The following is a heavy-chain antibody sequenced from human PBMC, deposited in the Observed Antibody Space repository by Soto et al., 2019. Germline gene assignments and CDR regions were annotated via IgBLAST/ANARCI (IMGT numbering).Heavy chain of an antibody. V-gene: IGHV4-39*01. CDR1: GGSISSSSYY. J-gene: IGHJ4*02. Sequence: QLQLQESGPGLVKPSETLSLTCTVSGGSISSSSYYWGWIRQPPGKGLEWIGSIYYSGSTYYNPSLRSRVTISVDTSKNQFSLKLSSVTAADTAVYYCATIVGADFDYWGQGTLVTVSS. CDR2: IYYSGST. CDR3: ATIVGADFDY. D-gene: IGHD1-26*01.